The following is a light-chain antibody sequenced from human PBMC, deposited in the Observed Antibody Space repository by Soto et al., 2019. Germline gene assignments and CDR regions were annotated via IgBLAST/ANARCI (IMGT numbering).Light chain of an antibody. CDR1: QDIGND. Sequence: DIQMTQSPSSLSASVGDRVTITCRASQDIGNDLGWYQQKPGKAPKRLIYGSSSLPSGVPSRFSGSGSGTEFTLTIGSLQPEDFATYYCLQHKSYPLTFGQGTKVEMK. CDR2: GSS. V-gene: IGKV1-17*01. J-gene: IGKJ1*01. CDR3: LQHKSYPLT.